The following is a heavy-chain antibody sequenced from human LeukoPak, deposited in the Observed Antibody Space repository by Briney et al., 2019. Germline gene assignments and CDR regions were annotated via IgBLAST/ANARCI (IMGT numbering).Heavy chain of an antibody. D-gene: IGHD1-7*01. CDR3: ARTKALTGTALPY. Sequence: SETPSLTCXXYGGSFSGYYWSWIRQPPGKGLEWIGEINHSGSTNYNPSLKSRVTISVDTSKNQFSLKLSSVTAADTAVYYCARTKALTGTALPYWGQGTLVTVSS. CDR1: GGSFSGYY. CDR2: INHSGST. V-gene: IGHV4-34*01. J-gene: IGHJ4*02.